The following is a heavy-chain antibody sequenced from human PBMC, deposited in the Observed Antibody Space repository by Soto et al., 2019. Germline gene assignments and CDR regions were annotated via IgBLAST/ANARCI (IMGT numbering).Heavy chain of an antibody. CDR1: XDSVSSNSAA. CDR2: TYYRSKWYN. V-gene: IGHV6-1*01. CDR3: ASLQQLVRRNSKSDYHYYYGMDV. J-gene: IGHJ6*02. D-gene: IGHD6-13*01. Sequence: PSQTLSLTCAVSXDSVSSNSAAWNWIRQSPSRGLEWLGRTYYRSKWYNDYAVSVKSRITINPDTSKNQFSLQLNSVTPEDTAVYYCASLQQLVRRNSKSDYHYYYGMDVWGQGTTVTVSS.